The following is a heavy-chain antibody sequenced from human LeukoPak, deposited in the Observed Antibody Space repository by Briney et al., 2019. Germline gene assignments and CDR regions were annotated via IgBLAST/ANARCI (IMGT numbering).Heavy chain of an antibody. CDR2: ISGSGGSA. J-gene: IGHJ4*02. CDR3: AQLRGGYYPPVVFAY. V-gene: IGHV3-23*01. Sequence: GGSLRLSCAASGFTFSSYAMSWVRQAPGKGLEWVSAISGSGGSAYYADSVKGRFTISRDNSKNTLYLQMNSLRAEDTAVYYSAQLRGGYYPPVVFAYWGQGTLVTVSS. CDR1: GFTFSSYA. D-gene: IGHD3-3*01.